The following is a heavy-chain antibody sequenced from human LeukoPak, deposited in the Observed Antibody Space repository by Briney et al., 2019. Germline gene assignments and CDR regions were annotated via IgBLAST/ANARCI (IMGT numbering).Heavy chain of an antibody. CDR2: IYPGDSDT. V-gene: IGHV5-51*01. J-gene: IGHJ3*02. CDR1: GYSFTSYW. D-gene: IGHD3-22*01. CDR3: ASPTYYYDSSGSHDAFDI. Sequence: GESLKISCKGSGYSFTSYWIGLVRHMPRKGLELIGIIYPGDSDTRYSPSFQGQVTISADKSISTAYLQWSSLKASDTAMYYCASPTYYYDSSGSHDAFDIWGQGTMVTVSS.